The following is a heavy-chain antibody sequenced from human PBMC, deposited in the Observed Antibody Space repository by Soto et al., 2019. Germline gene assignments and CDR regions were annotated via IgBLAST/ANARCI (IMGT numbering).Heavy chain of an antibody. CDR1: GYTFTSYA. CDR3: ARSAPPLDY. Sequence: QVQLVQSGAEVKKPGASVKVSCKASGYTFTSYAMYWVRQAPGQRLEWMGWINAGNGNTKYSQKFQGRVTLTRATSASTAYMQLSSLRSEDPAVYYCARSAPPLDYWGQGTLVTVSS. CDR2: INAGNGNT. V-gene: IGHV1-3*01. J-gene: IGHJ4*02.